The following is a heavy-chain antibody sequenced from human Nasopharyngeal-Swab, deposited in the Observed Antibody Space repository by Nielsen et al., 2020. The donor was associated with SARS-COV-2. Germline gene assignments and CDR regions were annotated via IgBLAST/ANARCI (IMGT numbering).Heavy chain of an antibody. D-gene: IGHD5-18*01. CDR2: INHSGST. V-gene: IGHV4-34*01. CDR3: ARLPHRDTAMVKAVVLDY. CDR1: GGSFSGYY. J-gene: IGHJ4*02. Sequence: GSLRLSCAVYGGSFSGYYWSWIRQPPGKGLAWIGEINHSGSTNYNPSLKSRVTISVDTSKNQFSLKLSSVTAADTAVYYCARLPHRDTAMVKAVVLDYWGQGTLVTVSS.